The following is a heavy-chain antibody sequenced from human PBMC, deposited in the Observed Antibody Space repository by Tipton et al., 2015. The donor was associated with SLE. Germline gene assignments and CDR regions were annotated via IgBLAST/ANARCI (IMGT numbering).Heavy chain of an antibody. V-gene: IGHV4-34*01. D-gene: IGHD2-2*01. J-gene: IGHJ3*02. CDR2: INHSGST. Sequence: LRLSCAVYGGSFSGYYWSWIRQPPGKGLELIGEINHSGSTNYNPSLKSRVTISVDTSKNQFSLKLSSVTAADTAVYYCARHIGIGLGFCSSTSCHAFDIWGQGTMVTVSS. CDR1: GGSFSGYY. CDR3: ARHIGIGLGFCSSTSCHAFDI.